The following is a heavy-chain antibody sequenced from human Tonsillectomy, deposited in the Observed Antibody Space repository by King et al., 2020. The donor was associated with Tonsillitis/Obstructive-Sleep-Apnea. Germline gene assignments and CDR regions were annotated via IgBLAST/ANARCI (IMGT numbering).Heavy chain of an antibody. CDR1: GFTFSSYG. CDR3: AKGAGLHTTFDYYYMDV. CDR2: VSYDGSNK. V-gene: IGHV3-30*18. J-gene: IGHJ6*03. D-gene: IGHD2/OR15-2a*01. Sequence: VQLVESGGGVVQPGRSLRLSCAASGFTFSSYGMHWVRQAPGKGLEWVAVVSYDGSNKYYSDSVKCRFTISRDNSKNTLYLQMNSLRAEDTAVYYCAKGAGLHTTFDYYYMDVWGKGTTVTVSS.